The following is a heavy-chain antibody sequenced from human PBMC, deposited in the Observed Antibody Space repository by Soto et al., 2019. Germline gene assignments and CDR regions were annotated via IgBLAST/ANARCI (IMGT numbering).Heavy chain of an antibody. CDR1: GYSISSGYY. V-gene: IGHV4-38-2*01. CDR2: IYHSGST. Sequence: SETLSITCAVSGYSISSGYYWGWIRQPPGKGLEWIGSIYHSGSTYYNPSLKSRVTISVDTSKNQFSLKLSSVTAADTAVYYCARAEGIALNFDYWGQGTLVTVSS. J-gene: IGHJ4*02. D-gene: IGHD2-15*01. CDR3: ARAEGIALNFDY.